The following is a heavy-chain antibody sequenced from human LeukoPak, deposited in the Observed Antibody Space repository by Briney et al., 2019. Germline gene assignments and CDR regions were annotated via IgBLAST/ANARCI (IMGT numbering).Heavy chain of an antibody. CDR3: AKAIEFYYFDY. Sequence: PGGSLRLSCAASGFTFSNYGMSWVRQAPGKGLEWVSGISGSGGGTYYADSVKGRFTISRDNSKNTLYLQMNSLRAEDTALYYCAKAIEFYYFDYWGQGTLVTVSS. CDR2: ISGSGGGT. V-gene: IGHV3-23*01. CDR1: GFTFSNYG. J-gene: IGHJ4*02. D-gene: IGHD3-16*02.